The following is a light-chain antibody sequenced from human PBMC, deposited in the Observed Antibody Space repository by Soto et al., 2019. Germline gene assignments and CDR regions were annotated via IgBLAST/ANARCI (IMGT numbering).Light chain of an antibody. CDR3: QSYDTSLSVV. CDR1: SSNIGAGYD. Sequence: QSVLTQPPSVSGAPGQRVTISCIGSSSNIGAGYDVHWYQQLPGTAPKLLMYANSNRPSGVPDRFSGSKSGTSASLAITGLQAEDEADHYCQSYDTSLSVVFGGGTKVTVL. CDR2: ANS. V-gene: IGLV1-40*01. J-gene: IGLJ2*01.